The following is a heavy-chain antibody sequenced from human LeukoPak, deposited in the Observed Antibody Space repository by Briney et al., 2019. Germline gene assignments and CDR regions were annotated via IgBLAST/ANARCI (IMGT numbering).Heavy chain of an antibody. V-gene: IGHV4-34*01. J-gene: IGHJ4*02. D-gene: IGHD3-9*01. Sequence: ETLSLTCAVYGGSFSGYYWSWIRQPPGKGLEWIGEINHSGSTNYNPSLKSRATISVDTSKNQFSLKLTSVTAADTAMYYCASSLRAVDWQFDYWGQGTLVTVSS. CDR1: GGSFSGYY. CDR3: ASSLRAVDWQFDY. CDR2: INHSGST.